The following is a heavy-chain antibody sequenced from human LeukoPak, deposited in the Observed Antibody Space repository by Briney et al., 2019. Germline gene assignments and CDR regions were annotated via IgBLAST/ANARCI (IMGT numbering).Heavy chain of an antibody. CDR3: ARVVVPAATEVGYFDY. CDR2: INPNSGGT. V-gene: IGHV1-2*02. D-gene: IGHD2-2*01. J-gene: IGHJ4*02. CDR1: GYTFTGYY. Sequence: ASVKVPCKASGYTFTGYYMHWVRQAPGQGLEWMGWINPNSGGTNYAQKFQGRVTMTRDTSISTAYMELSRLRSDDTAVYYCARVVVPAATEVGYFDYWGQGTLVTVSS.